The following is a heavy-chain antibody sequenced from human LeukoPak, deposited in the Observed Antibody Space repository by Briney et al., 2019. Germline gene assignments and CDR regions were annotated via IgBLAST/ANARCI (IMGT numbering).Heavy chain of an antibody. Sequence: GRSLRLSCAASGFTFSSYAMNWVRQAPGKGLEWVAVISYDGSNKYSADSVNGRFTISRDNSKTTLYLQMNSLRAEDTAVYYCAREHCSGGSCYFDYWGQGALVTVSS. CDR2: ISYDGSNK. J-gene: IGHJ4*02. CDR3: AREHCSGGSCYFDY. V-gene: IGHV3-30*04. CDR1: GFTFSSYA. D-gene: IGHD2-15*01.